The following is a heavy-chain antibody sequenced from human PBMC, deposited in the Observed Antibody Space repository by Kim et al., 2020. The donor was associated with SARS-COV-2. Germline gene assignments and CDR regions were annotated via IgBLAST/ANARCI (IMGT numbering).Heavy chain of an antibody. CDR3: ARDAVVVVAATGKRYYYYGMDV. V-gene: IGHV3-7*01. Sequence: GGSLRLSCAASGFTFSSYWMSWVRQAPGKGLEWVANIKQDGSEKYYVDSVKGRFTISRDNAKNSLYLQMNSLRAEDTAVYYCARDAVVVVAATGKRYYYYGMDVWGQGTTVTVSS. J-gene: IGHJ6*02. CDR2: IKQDGSEK. D-gene: IGHD2-15*01. CDR1: GFTFSSYW.